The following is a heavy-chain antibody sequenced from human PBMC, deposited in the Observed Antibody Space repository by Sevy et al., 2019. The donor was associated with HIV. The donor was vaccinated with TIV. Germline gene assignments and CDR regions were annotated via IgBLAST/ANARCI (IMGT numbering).Heavy chain of an antibody. CDR3: AREENRELGTIPLDS. Sequence: GGSLRLSCAASGFTFSHHNMNWVRRAPGKGLEWISYISKSGSTTYFADSERGRFTISRDNAKNSLFLEMHSLTDEDTAVYYCAREENRELGTIPLDSWGRGIQVTVSS. CDR1: GFTFSHHN. CDR2: ISKSGSTT. V-gene: IGHV3-48*02. D-gene: IGHD7-27*01. J-gene: IGHJ4*02.